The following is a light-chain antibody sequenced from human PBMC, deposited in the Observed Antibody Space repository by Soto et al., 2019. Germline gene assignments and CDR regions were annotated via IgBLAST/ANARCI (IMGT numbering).Light chain of an antibody. CDR2: GAS. CDR3: QQRSNWPLT. Sequence: EIGLTQSPVTLSLSPGERATLSCRASQSVSSSFVAWYQQKPGQAPRLLIYGASTRATGIPDRFGGSGSGTDFTLTISSLEPEDFAVYYCQQRSNWPLTFGGGTKVDIK. V-gene: IGKV3D-20*02. CDR1: QSVSSSF. J-gene: IGKJ4*01.